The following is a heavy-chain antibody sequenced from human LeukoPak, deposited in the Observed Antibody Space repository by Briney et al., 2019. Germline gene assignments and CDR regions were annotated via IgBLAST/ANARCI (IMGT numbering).Heavy chain of an antibody. CDR3: VREAPSCSGGSCYGDYFDY. V-gene: IGHV1-69*06. CDR2: IIPIFGTA. CDR1: GGTFSSYA. D-gene: IGHD2-15*01. Sequence: ASVKVSCTASGGTFSSYAISWVRQAPGQGLEWMGGIIPIFGTASYAQKFQGRVTITADKSTSTAYMELSSLRSEDTAVYYCVREAPSCSGGSCYGDYFDYWGQGTLVTVSS. J-gene: IGHJ4*02.